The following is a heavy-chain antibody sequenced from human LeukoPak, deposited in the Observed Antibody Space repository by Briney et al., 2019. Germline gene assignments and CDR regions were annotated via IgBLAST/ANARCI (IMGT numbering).Heavy chain of an antibody. D-gene: IGHD2-2*01. Sequence: GGSLRLSCAASGFTFSDYYMSWIRQAPGKGLEWVSYISSSGSTIYYADSVKGRFTISRDNAKNSLYLQMNSLRAEDTAVYYCARDRSPVPAAILDAFDIWGQGTMVTVSS. J-gene: IGHJ3*02. V-gene: IGHV3-11*04. CDR3: ARDRSPVPAAILDAFDI. CDR1: GFTFSDYY. CDR2: ISSSGSTI.